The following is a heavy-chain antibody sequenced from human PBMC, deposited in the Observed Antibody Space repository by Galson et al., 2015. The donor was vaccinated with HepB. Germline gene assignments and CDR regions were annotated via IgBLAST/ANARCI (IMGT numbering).Heavy chain of an antibody. CDR3: ARDAEDGGYSSSWSYFDY. CDR1: GYTFTGYY. J-gene: IGHJ4*02. V-gene: IGHV1-2*02. D-gene: IGHD6-13*01. Sequence: SVKVSCKASGYTFTGYYMHWVRQAPGQGLEWMGWINPNSGGTNYAQKFQGRVTMTRDTSISTAYMELSRLRSDDTAVYYCARDAEDGGYSSSWSYFDYWGQGTLVTVSS. CDR2: INPNSGGT.